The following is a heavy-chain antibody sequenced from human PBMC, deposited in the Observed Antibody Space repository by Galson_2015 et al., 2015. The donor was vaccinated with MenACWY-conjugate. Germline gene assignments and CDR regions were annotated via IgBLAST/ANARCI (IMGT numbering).Heavy chain of an antibody. Sequence: SLRLSCAASGFTFNTYWMHWVRQPPGKGLEWISYIKADGSFSNYADFVKGRFTISTDNAKNMVYLQMDGLGDEDTAVYFCARDNNWSFDSWGQGTLVTVSS. CDR2: IKADGSFS. CDR1: GFTFNTYW. CDR3: ARDNNWSFDS. J-gene: IGHJ4*02. V-gene: IGHV3-74*01. D-gene: IGHD1-1*01.